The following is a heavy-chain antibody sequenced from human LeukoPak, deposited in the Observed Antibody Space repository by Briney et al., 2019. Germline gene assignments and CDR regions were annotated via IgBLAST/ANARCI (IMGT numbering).Heavy chain of an antibody. J-gene: IGHJ4*02. Sequence: PGGSLRLSCAASGFTFSSYAMSWVRQAPGKGLEWVANIKQDGSEKYYVDSVKGRFTISRDNAKNSLYLQMNSLRAEDTAVYYCARLGDYYDSSGYHWLWGQGTLVTVSS. CDR3: ARLGDYYDSSGYHWL. CDR1: GFTFSSYA. CDR2: IKQDGSEK. D-gene: IGHD3-22*01. V-gene: IGHV3-7*01.